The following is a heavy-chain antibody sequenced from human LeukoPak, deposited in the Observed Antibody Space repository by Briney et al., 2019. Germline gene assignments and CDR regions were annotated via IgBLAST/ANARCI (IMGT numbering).Heavy chain of an antibody. CDR2: ISGGSRDT. D-gene: IGHD6-25*01. V-gene: IGHV3-23*01. Sequence: GGSLRLSCAASGFTFSSYAMSWVRQAPGKGLEWVSSISGGSRDTYYADSVKGRFTISRDNSKSTLYLQMSSLTAVDTAVYYCAKGGYPAKYYYIDVWGKGTTVTISS. CDR1: GFTFSSYA. J-gene: IGHJ6*03. CDR3: AKGGYPAKYYYIDV.